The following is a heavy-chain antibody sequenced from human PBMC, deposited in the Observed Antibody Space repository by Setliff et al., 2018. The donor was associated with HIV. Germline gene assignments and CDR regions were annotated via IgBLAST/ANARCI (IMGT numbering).Heavy chain of an antibody. CDR2: ISPDNANT. CDR3: ARQLSNSFDY. Sequence: ASVKVSCKSSGYTFADYFMHWVRQAPGQGLEWMGWISPDNANTRISQKFRGSVTMTRDRSINTAYMEFTGLTSDDTAVYYCARQLSNSFDYWGQGTLVTVSS. CDR1: GYTFADYF. V-gene: IGHV1-2*02. J-gene: IGHJ4*02. D-gene: IGHD1-1*01.